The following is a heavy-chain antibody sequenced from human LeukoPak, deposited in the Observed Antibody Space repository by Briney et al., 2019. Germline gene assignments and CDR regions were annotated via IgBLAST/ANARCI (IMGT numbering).Heavy chain of an antibody. D-gene: IGHD4-17*01. J-gene: IGHJ6*02. Sequence: PGGSLRLSCTASGFTFGDYAMSWVRQAPGQGLEWVGFIRSKAYGGTTEYAASVKGRFTISRDDSKSIAYLQMNSLKTEDTAVYYCTRDLLYGDYGGYYYYGMDVWGQGTTVTVSS. V-gene: IGHV3-49*04. CDR2: IRSKAYGGTT. CDR3: TRDLLYGDYGGYYYYGMDV. CDR1: GFTFGDYA.